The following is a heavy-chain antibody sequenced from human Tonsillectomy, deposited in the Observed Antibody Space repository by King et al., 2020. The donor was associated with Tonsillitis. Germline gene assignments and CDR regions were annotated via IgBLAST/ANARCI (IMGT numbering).Heavy chain of an antibody. D-gene: IGHD2-21*02. CDR2: ISGSGGST. CDR3: ARHSIVVVTAIWY. J-gene: IGHJ4*02. V-gene: IGHV3-23*04. CDR1: GFTFSSYA. Sequence: VQLVESGGGLVQPGGSLRLSCAASGFTFSSYAMSWVRQAPGKGLEWVSAISGSGGSTNYADSVKGRFTISRDNSKNTLYLQMNSLRAEDTAVYYCARHSIVVVTAIWYWGQGTLVTVSS.